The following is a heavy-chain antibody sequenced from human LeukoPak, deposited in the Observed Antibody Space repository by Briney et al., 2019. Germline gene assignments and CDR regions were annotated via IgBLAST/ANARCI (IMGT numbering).Heavy chain of an antibody. Sequence: PGGSLRLSCAASGFTFSSYAMSWIRQAPGKGLEWVSAISGSGGSTYYADSVKGRLTISGDNSENTLYLQMNSLRAEDTAVYYCAKPDPDYYGSGGHIDYWGQGTLVTVSS. J-gene: IGHJ4*02. CDR2: ISGSGGST. D-gene: IGHD3-10*01. CDR1: GFTFSSYA. CDR3: AKPDPDYYGSGGHIDY. V-gene: IGHV3-23*01.